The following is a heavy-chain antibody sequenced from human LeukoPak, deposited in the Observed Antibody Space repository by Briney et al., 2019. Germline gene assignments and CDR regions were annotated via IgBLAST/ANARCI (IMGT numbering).Heavy chain of an antibody. Sequence: GGSLRLSCAASGFTFSSYSMNWVRQAPGKGLEWVSYISSSSSTIYYADSVKGRFTISRDNAKNSLYLQMNSLRAEDTAVYYCARDGGVVPVYYFDYWGQGTLVTVSS. D-gene: IGHD2-2*01. V-gene: IGHV3-48*01. CDR1: GFTFSSYS. CDR2: ISSSSSTI. CDR3: ARDGGVVPVYYFDY. J-gene: IGHJ4*02.